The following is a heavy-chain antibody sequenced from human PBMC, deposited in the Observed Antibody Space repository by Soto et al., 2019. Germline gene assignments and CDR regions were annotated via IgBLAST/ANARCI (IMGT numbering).Heavy chain of an antibody. Sequence: ASVKVSCKASGYTFTGYYMHWVRQAPGQGLEWKGWINPNSGGTNYAQKFQGWVTMTRDTSISTAYMELSRLRSDDTAVYYCARDFYDYGIYYFDYWGQGTLVTVSS. CDR1: GYTFTGYY. J-gene: IGHJ4*02. D-gene: IGHD4-17*01. V-gene: IGHV1-2*04. CDR2: INPNSGGT. CDR3: ARDFYDYGIYYFDY.